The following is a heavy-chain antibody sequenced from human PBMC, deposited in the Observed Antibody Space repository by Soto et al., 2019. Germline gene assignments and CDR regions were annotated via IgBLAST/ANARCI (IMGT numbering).Heavy chain of an antibody. J-gene: IGHJ6*02. CDR1: GYTITGYY. CDR3: ARGSLLSSSRYYYYYGMDV. Sequence: ASVKVSCKASGYTITGYYMHWVRQAPGQGLEWMGWINPNSGGTNYAQKFQGWVTMTRDTSISTAYMELSRLRSDDTAVYYCARGSLLSSSRYYYYYGMDVWGQGTTVTVSS. V-gene: IGHV1-2*04. CDR2: INPNSGGT.